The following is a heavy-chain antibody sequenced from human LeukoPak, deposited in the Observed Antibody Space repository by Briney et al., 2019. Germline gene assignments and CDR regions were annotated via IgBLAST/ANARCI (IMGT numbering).Heavy chain of an antibody. D-gene: IGHD2-15*01. CDR1: GYTFTSYA. CDR2: INTNTGNP. CDR3: AERYCSGGSCYLTFMDV. V-gene: IGHV7-4-1*02. J-gene: IGHJ6*03. Sequence: ASVKVSCKASGYTFTSYAMNWVRQAPGQGLEWMGWINTNTGNPTYAQGFTGRFVFSLDTSVSTAYLQISSLKAEDTAVYYCAERYCSGGSCYLTFMDVWGKGTTVTVSS.